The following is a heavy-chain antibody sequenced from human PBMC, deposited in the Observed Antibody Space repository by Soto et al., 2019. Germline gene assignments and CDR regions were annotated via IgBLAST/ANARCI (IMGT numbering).Heavy chain of an antibody. CDR3: TTARNYYGSGSYYYYYYGMDV. CDR1: GFTFSNAW. D-gene: IGHD3-10*01. CDR2: IKSKTDGGTT. J-gene: IGHJ6*02. V-gene: IGHV3-15*07. Sequence: EVQLVESGGGLVKPGGSLRLSCAASGFTFSNAWMNWVRQAPGKGLEWVGRIKSKTDGGTTDYAAPVKGRFTISRDDSKNTLYLQMNSLKTEDTAVYYCTTARNYYGSGSYYYYYYGMDVWGQGTTVTVSS.